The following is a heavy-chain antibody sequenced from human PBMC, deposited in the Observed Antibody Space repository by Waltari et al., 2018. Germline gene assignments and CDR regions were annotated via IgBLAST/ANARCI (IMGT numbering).Heavy chain of an antibody. CDR2: IYHSGST. CDR1: GYSISSGYY. V-gene: IGHV4-38-2*02. J-gene: IGHJ5*02. D-gene: IGHD1-26*01. Sequence: QVQLQESGPGLVKPSETLSLTCAVSGYSISSGYYWGWIRQPPGKGLEWIGSIYHSGSTYYNPSLKSRVTISVDTSKNQFSLKLSSVTAADRAVYYCARDLLDSGSYYSGWFDPWGQGTLVTVSS. CDR3: ARDLLDSGSYYSGWFDP.